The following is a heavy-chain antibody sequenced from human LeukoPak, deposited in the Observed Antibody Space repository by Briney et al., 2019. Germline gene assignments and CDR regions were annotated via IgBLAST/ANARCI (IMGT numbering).Heavy chain of an antibody. J-gene: IGHJ3*02. CDR2: ISAYNGYT. CDR3: ARAGWYELPRYAFDI. D-gene: IGHD6-19*01. CDR1: GYTFTSYG. V-gene: IGHV1-18*01. Sequence: SVKVSSKASGYTFTSYGISWVRQAPGQGLEWMGWISAYNGYTNYAQKLQGRVTITTDTSTSTAYMELRSLRSDDTAVYYCARAGWYELPRYAFDIWGQGTMVTVSS.